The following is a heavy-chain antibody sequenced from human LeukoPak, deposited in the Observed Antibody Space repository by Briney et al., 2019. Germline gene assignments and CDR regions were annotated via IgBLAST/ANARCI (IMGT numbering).Heavy chain of an antibody. J-gene: IGHJ4*02. CDR3: AREGYQLLTALDY. V-gene: IGHV3-30-3*01. D-gene: IGHD2-2*01. CDR2: ISYDGSNK. Sequence: GGSLRLSCAASGFTFSSYAMHWVRQAPGKGLEWVAVISYDGSNKYYADSVKGRFTISRDNSKNTLYLQMNSLRAEDTAVYYCAREGYQLLTALDYWGQGTLVTVSS. CDR1: GFTFSSYA.